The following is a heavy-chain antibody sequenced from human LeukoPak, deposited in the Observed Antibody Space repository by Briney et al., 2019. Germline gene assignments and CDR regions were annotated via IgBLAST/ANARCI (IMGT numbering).Heavy chain of an antibody. CDR1: GFTFSSYA. CDR3: YAPLNYFDY. V-gene: IGHV3-23*01. J-gene: IGHJ4*02. D-gene: IGHD2-2*01. Sequence: QPGGSLRLSCAASGFTFSSYAMSWVRQAPGKGLEWVSAISGSGGSTYYTDSVKGRFTISRDNSKNTLYLQMNSLRAEDTAVYYRYAPLNYFDYWGQGTLVTVSS. CDR2: ISGSGGST.